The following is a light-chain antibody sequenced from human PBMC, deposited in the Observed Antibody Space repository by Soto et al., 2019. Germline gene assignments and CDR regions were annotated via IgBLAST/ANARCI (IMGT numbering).Light chain of an antibody. CDR1: SSDVGGYNY. V-gene: IGLV2-11*01. J-gene: IGLJ2*01. Sequence: QSALTQPRSVSGSPRQSVTISCTGTSSDVGGYNYVSWYQQHPGKAPQLMIYDVGKRPSGVPDRFSGSKSGNTASLTISGLQAEDEAYYYCCSYTGSYTFVIFGGGTKLTVL. CDR3: CSYTGSYTFVI. CDR2: DVG.